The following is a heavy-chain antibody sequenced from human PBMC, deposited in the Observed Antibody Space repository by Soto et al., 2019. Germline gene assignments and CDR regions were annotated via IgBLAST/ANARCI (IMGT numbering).Heavy chain of an antibody. CDR3: VKQTEYCSGATCHITRFDY. J-gene: IGHJ4*02. CDR2: INYGGST. D-gene: IGHD2-15*01. CDR1: GGSLSGYY. Sequence: QVQLQQWGAGLLKPSETLPLTCGVYGGSLSGYYWSWIRQPPGKGLEWIGEINYGGSTNYNPSLXRRVPISGDPXXNXSHXRLRSLPAAETAVYYCVKQTEYCSGATCHITRFDYWGQGSLVTVSS. V-gene: IGHV4-34*01.